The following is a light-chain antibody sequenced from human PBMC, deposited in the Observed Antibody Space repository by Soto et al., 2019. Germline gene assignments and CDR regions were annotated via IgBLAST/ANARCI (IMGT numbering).Light chain of an antibody. J-gene: IGLJ1*01. CDR2: EVS. CDR3: SSYTSSSTRV. CDR1: SSDVGGYNY. Sequence: QSALTQPASVSGSPGQSITISCTGTSSDVGGYNYVSWYQQHPGKAPQLMIYEVSNRPSGVSNRFSGSKSGNTSSLTISGLQAEDDADYYCSSYTSSSTRVFGTGTKLTVL. V-gene: IGLV2-14*01.